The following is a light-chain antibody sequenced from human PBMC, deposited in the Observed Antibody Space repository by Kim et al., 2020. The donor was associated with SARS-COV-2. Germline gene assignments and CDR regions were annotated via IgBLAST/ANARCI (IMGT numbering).Light chain of an antibody. CDR3: QVWHTSSDPFV. J-gene: IGLJ1*01. Sequence: APGKTATITCGTDDTGSKSVHWYQQKPGQAPALVIYNNYVRPSGIPERFSGSNSGNTAPLTISRVEAGDEADYYCQVWHTSSDPFVFGTGTKVTVL. CDR2: NNY. V-gene: IGLV3-21*04. CDR1: DTGSKS.